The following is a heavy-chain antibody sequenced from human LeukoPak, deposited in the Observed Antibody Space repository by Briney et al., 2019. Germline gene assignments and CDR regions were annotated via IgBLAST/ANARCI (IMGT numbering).Heavy chain of an antibody. CDR2: IYYSGST. Sequence: SETLSLTCTVXXGXXXSXXYYWGXIRXXXXXXXXXXXSIYYSGSTYYNPSLKSRVTISVDTSKNQFSLKLSSVTAADTAVYYCASGYDSSGYYYYFDYWGQGTLVTVSS. CDR3: ASGYDSSGYYYYFDY. CDR1: XGXXXSXXYY. V-gene: IGHV4-39*01. J-gene: IGHJ4*02. D-gene: IGHD3-22*01.